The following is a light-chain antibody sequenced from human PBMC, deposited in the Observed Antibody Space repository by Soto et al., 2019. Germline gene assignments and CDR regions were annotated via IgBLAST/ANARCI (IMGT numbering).Light chain of an antibody. V-gene: IGKV3-15*01. Sequence: EILMTQSPVTLSVSPGERATLSCRASQSVSSNLAWYQQKPGQAPSLLIYGAFTRATGIPARFSGTGSGTEFTLTISSLQSEDFATYYCQHYNSYSEAFGQGTKLELK. J-gene: IGKJ1*01. CDR2: GAF. CDR3: QHYNSYSEA. CDR1: QSVSSN.